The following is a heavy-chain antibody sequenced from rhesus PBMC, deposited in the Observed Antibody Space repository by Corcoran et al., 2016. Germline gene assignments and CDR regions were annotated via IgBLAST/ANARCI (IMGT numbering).Heavy chain of an antibody. CDR3: AKDRDAFDF. CDR1: GFTFSSYG. Sequence: EVQLVESGGGLVQPGGSLRLSCAASGFTFSSYGMSWVRQAPGKGLEWVLYISNGGGSTYYADSVQGRFTISRDDSRNTLSLQMNSLRAEDTAVYYCAKDRDAFDFWGQGLRVTVSS. CDR2: ISNGGGST. J-gene: IGHJ3*01. V-gene: IGHV3S5*01.